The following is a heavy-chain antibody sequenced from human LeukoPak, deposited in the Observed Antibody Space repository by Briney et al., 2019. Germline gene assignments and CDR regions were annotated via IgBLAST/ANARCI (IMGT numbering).Heavy chain of an antibody. J-gene: IGHJ3*02. D-gene: IGHD1-1*01. V-gene: IGHV3-23*01. CDR2: ISDTGGST. CDR1: GFTFSNYA. CDR3: ARKGNGALDI. Sequence: GGSLRLSCVPSGFTFSNYAFSWVRQAPGKGLEWVSDISDTGGSTNYVGSAKGRFTISRDNSKNTLHLHTNSLRVEDTAVYYCARKGNGALDIWGQGTMVTVSS.